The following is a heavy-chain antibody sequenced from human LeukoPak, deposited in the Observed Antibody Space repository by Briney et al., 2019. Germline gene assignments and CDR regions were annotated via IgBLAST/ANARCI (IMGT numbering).Heavy chain of an antibody. CDR1: GFAFSRND. CDR3: AKGGPGAFDF. Sequence: GGSLRLSCAASGFAFSRNDMFWVRQAPGKGLEWVCCISGSSGATYYADSVRGRFTISRDNSKNTVFLQMNSLRAEDTAIYYCAKGGPGAFDFWGQGTMVTVSS. J-gene: IGHJ3*01. V-gene: IGHV3-23*01. D-gene: IGHD2-15*01. CDR2: ISGSSGAT.